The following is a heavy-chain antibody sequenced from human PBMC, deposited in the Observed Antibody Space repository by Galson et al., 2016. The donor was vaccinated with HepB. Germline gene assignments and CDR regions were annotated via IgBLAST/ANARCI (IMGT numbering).Heavy chain of an antibody. CDR3: ARPPVDGGYSYGPLDH. J-gene: IGHJ4*02. V-gene: IGHV3-30*04. CDR1: GFTFSSHA. CDR2: VSDDGSKR. Sequence: SLRLSCAGSGFTFSSHALHWVRQAPGKGLEWVAIVSDDGSKRDYADSVRGRFTISRDNSKNTLSLQMNSLRGEDTAVYYCARPPVDGGYSYGPLDHWGQGILVTVS. D-gene: IGHD5-18*01.